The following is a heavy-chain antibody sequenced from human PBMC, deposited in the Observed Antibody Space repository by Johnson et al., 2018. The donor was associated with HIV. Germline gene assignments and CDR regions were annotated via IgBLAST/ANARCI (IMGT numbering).Heavy chain of an antibody. CDR1: GFTFSSYA. Sequence: VQLVESGGGLVQPGGSLRLSCAASGFTFSSYAMSWVRQAPGQGLEWVSAISGSGGSTYYADSVRGRFTISRDNSKNTLYLQMNSLRAEDSAVYYCAKLAIDYSGAWYGLTFDIWGQGTMVTVSS. CDR2: ISGSGGST. V-gene: IGHV3-23*04. D-gene: IGHD6-19*01. J-gene: IGHJ3*02. CDR3: AKLAIDYSGAWYGLTFDI.